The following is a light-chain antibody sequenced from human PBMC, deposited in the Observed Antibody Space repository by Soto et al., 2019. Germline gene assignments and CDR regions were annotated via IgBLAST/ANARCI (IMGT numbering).Light chain of an antibody. CDR1: QSISFY. CDR3: QQSYSTPIT. J-gene: IGKJ5*01. V-gene: IGKV1-39*01. Sequence: DIQITQSPSSLSASVLYRVTITCWASQSISFYLNWYQQKPGNAPKVLIYAASNLQTGVPSRFSGGGSGTDFTLTINSLQPEDFATYSCQQSYSTPITFGQGTRLEI. CDR2: AAS.